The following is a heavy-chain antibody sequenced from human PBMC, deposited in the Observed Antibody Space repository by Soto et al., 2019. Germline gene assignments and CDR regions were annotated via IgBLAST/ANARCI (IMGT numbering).Heavy chain of an antibody. V-gene: IGHV3-30-3*01. Sequence: GGSLRLSCAASGFTFSSYAMHWVRQAPGKGLEWVAVISYDGSNKYYADSVKGRFTISRDNSKNTLYLQMNSLRAEDTAVYYCARDSGYDFWSGYYGTGYFDYWGQG. CDR3: ARDSGYDFWSGYYGTGYFDY. CDR1: GFTFSSYA. D-gene: IGHD3-3*01. CDR2: ISYDGSNK. J-gene: IGHJ4*02.